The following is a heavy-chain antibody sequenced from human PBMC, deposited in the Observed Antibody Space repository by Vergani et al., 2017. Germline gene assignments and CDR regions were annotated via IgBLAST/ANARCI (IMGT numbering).Heavy chain of an antibody. V-gene: IGHV3-23*01. CDR2: ISGSGGST. J-gene: IGHJ4*02. CDR1: GFTFSSYA. D-gene: IGHD3-10*01. Sequence: EVQLLESGGGLVQPGGSLRLSCAASGFTFSSYAMSWVRQAPGKGLEWVSAISGSGGSTYYADSVKCRFTISRDNSKNTRYLQMNSLRAEDTAVYYCAKGGNYYGSGSYYLPRDYWGQGTLVTVSS. CDR3: AKGGNYYGSGSYYLPRDY.